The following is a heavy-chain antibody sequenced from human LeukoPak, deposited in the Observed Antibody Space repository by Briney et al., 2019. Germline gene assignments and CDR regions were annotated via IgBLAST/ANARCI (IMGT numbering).Heavy chain of an antibody. J-gene: IGHJ4*02. CDR2: FEAEDGER. D-gene: IGHD2-2*01. CDR1: GDTLSDVS. CDR3: ARTPGYQLPLY. V-gene: IGHV1-24*01. Sequence: GASVKVSCKVSGDTLSDVSIHWVRQAPEKGLEWMGSFEAEDGERIYAQKFEGRVTITADESTSTAYMELSSLRSEDTAVYYCARTPGYQLPLYWGQGTLVTVSS.